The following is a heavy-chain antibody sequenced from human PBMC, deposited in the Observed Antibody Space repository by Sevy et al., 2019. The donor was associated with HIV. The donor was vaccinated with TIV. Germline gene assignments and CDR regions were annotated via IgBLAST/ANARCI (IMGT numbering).Heavy chain of an antibody. J-gene: IGHJ4*02. CDR2: INPSGGST. V-gene: IGHV1-46*01. CDR3: ARDSDNYDILTGYYPFDY. Sequence: ASVKVSCKASGYTFTSQYMHWVRQAPGQGLEWTGIINPSGGSTSYAQKFQGRVTMTRDTSTSTVYMELSSLRSEDTAVYYCARDSDNYDILTGYYPFDYWGQGTLVTVSS. D-gene: IGHD3-9*01. CDR1: GYTFTSQY.